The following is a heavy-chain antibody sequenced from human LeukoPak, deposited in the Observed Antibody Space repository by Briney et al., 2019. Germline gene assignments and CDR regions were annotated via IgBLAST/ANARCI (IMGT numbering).Heavy chain of an antibody. Sequence: GESLKISCKGSGYSFTSYWIGWVRQMPGKGLEWMGIIYPGDSDTRYSPSFEGQVTISTDRSVNTAFLHWSSLKASDTAMYYCVRPTYYYHSSGPNYYMDVWGTGTPVIVSS. CDR3: VRPTYYYHSSGPNYYMDV. V-gene: IGHV5-51*01. CDR2: IYPGDSDT. J-gene: IGHJ6*03. CDR1: GYSFTSYW. D-gene: IGHD3-10*01.